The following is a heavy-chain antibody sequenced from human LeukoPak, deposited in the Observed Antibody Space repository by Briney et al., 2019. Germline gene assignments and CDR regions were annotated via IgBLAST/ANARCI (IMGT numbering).Heavy chain of an antibody. CDR2: ISSGGST. D-gene: IGHD3-10*01. CDR1: GFTFSNNY. Sequence: GGSLRLSCAASGFTFSNNYMSWVRQAPGKGLEWVSIISSGGSTDYTDSVKGRFTISRDNSKNTLYLQMNSLRAEDTAVYYCAHLLWFGELNDYWGQGTLVTVSS. CDR3: AHLLWFGELNDY. J-gene: IGHJ4*02. V-gene: IGHV3-53*05.